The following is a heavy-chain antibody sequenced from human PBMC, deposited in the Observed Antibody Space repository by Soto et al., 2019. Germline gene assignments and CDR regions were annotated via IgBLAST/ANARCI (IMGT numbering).Heavy chain of an antibody. J-gene: IGHJ4*02. Sequence: QVQLQESGPGLVKPSQTLSLTCTVSGGSISSGGYYWRWIRQHPGKGLEWIGYIYYSGCNYYNPSHKSRVTRPVDTSKNLVALKLSSVSAADTVVYYCARFTPGQLLFLWGQGTLVTGSS. D-gene: IGHD2-2*01. V-gene: IGHV4-31*03. CDR3: ARFTPGQLLFL. CDR2: IYYSGCN. CDR1: GGSISSGGYY.